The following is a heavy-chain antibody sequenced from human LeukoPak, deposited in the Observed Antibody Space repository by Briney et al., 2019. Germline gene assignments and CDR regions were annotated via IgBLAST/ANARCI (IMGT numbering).Heavy chain of an antibody. J-gene: IGHJ5*02. CDR2: VYPSGST. V-gene: IGHV4-4*07. CDR3: ARAGSNWNWFDP. CDR1: GGSISSYY. D-gene: IGHD6-13*01. Sequence: SETLSLTCIVSGGSISSYYWSWIRQPGGKGLEWIGRVYPSGSTNYNPSLKSRVTMSVDTSKNHFSLKLSSVTAADTAVYYCARAGSNWNWFDPWGQGTLVTVSS.